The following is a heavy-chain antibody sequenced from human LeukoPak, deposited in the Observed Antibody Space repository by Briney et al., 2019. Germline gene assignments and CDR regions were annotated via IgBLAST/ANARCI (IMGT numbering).Heavy chain of an antibody. V-gene: IGHV1-2*06. CDR1: GYTFIDYY. J-gene: IGHJ4*02. CDR3: ATLGEDQTDTPFDY. Sequence: GASVKVSCKTSGYTFIDYYVHWIRQAPGQGLEWMGRINPSTGGTDFAQKFQGKVSMTRDTSNSTAYMELSRLGSDDTAVYYCATLGEDQTDTPFDYWGQGTLVTVSS. D-gene: IGHD3-16*01. CDR2: INPSTGGT.